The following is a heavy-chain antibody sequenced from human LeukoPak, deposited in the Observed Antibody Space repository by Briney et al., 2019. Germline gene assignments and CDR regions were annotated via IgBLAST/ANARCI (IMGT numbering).Heavy chain of an antibody. CDR1: GFTFSGAW. CDR3: TTDSGPHGDCYYGMGV. V-gene: IGHV3-15*01. J-gene: IGHJ6*02. Sequence: PGGSLGLSCAASGFTFSGAWMSWVRQAPGTGLEWVGRIKSKTDGGTADYAAPVKGRFTISRDDSKNTLYLQMNSLKTEDTAVYYCTTDSGPHGDCYYGMGVWGQGTTVTVSS. D-gene: IGHD1-14*01. CDR2: IKSKTDGGTA.